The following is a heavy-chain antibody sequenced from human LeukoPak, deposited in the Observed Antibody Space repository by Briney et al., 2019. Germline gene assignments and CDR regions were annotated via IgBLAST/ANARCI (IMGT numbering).Heavy chain of an antibody. J-gene: IGHJ5*02. CDR1: GGSIIGYY. CDR2: IHDNGDT. V-gene: IGHV4-59*01. D-gene: IGHD3-10*01. Sequence: SETLSLTCTVSGGSIIGYYWSWIRQPPGKGLEWIAYIHDNGDTNYNPSLKSRVTILLDTSSRQFSLKLTSVTAADTAMYFCARASGISGRYNWFDPWGQGTLVTVSS. CDR3: ARASGISGRYNWFDP.